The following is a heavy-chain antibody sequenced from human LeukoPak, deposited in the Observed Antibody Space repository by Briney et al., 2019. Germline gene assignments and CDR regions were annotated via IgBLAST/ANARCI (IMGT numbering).Heavy chain of an antibody. CDR3: ATAGGYSYGARPDY. CDR2: INPNSGGT. D-gene: IGHD5-18*01. Sequence: ASVKVSCKASGNTFTGYYMHWVRQAPGQGLEWMGRINPNSGGTNYAQKFQGRVTMTRDTSISTAYMELSRLRSDDTAVYYCATAGGYSYGARPDYWGQGTLVTVSS. V-gene: IGHV1-2*06. J-gene: IGHJ4*02. CDR1: GNTFTGYY.